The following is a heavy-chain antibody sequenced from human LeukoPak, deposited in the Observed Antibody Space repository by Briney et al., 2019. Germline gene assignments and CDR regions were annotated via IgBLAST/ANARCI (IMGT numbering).Heavy chain of an antibody. V-gene: IGHV4-59*01. CDR1: HGSINSYY. D-gene: IGHD4-17*01. Sequence: SETLSLTCTVSHGSINSYYWSWIRQPPGKGLEWIGYIYYSGSTNYNPSLKSRVTISVDTSKNQFSLKLSSVTAADTAVYYCARGGDYGDYVGRFDYWGQGTLVTVSS. CDR3: ARGGDYGDYVGRFDY. CDR2: IYYSGST. J-gene: IGHJ4*02.